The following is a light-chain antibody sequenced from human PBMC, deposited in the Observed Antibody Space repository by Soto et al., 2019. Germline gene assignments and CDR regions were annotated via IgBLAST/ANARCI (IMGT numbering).Light chain of an antibody. CDR2: DAS. CDR3: QQRSNWPT. CDR1: QSVSSY. Sequence: EIVLTQSPATLSLSPGERATLSCRPSQSVSSYLAWYQQNPGQAPRLLIYDASNRATGIPARFSGSGSGTDFTLTISSLEPEDFAVYYCQQRSNWPTFGQGTKVDIK. V-gene: IGKV3-11*01. J-gene: IGKJ1*01.